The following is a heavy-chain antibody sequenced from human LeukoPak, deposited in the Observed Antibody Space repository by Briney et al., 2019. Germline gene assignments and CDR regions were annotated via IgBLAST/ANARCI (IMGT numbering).Heavy chain of an antibody. D-gene: IGHD3-22*01. CDR2: ISAYNGNT. Sequence: ASVKVSCKASGYTFTSYGISWVRQAPGQGLEWMGWISAYNGNTNYVQKLQGRVTMTTDTSTSTAYMELRSLRSDDTAVYYCARVGVYDSSGYYSSDAFDIWGQGTMVTVSS. CDR1: GYTFTSYG. J-gene: IGHJ3*02. V-gene: IGHV1-18*01. CDR3: ARVGVYDSSGYYSSDAFDI.